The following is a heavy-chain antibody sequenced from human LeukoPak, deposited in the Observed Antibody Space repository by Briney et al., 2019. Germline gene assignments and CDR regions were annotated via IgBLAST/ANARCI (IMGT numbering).Heavy chain of an antibody. CDR2: IDYSGGNT. Sequence: GGSLRLSCAASGFAFNNYVMSWVRQAPGKGLEWVSGIDYSGGNTNYADSVLGRFTVSRDNSKNTLYLQMNSLRAEGTAVYYCVATRVCGGVLLRPNCLYFENWGQGTLVSVSS. CDR1: GFAFNNYV. J-gene: IGHJ4*02. CDR3: VATRVCGGVLLRPNCLYFEN. V-gene: IGHV3-23*01. D-gene: IGHD3-10*01.